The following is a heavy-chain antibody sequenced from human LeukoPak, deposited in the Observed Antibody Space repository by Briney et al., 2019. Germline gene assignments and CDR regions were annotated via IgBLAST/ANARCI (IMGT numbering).Heavy chain of an antibody. J-gene: IGHJ4*02. V-gene: IGHV1-69*05. CDR3: ARGEVTYYFDY. D-gene: IGHD4-23*01. CDR1: GGTFSSYA. Sequence: SVKVSCKASGGTFSSYAISWVRQAPGQGLEWMGGIIPIFGTANYAQKFQGKVTITTDESTSTAYMKLSSLRSEDTAVYYCARGEVTYYFDYWGQGTLVTVSS. CDR2: IIPIFGTA.